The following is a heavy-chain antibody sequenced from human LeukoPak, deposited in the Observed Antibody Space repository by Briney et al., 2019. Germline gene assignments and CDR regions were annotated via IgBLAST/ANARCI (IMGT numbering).Heavy chain of an antibody. D-gene: IGHD5-12*01. CDR3: ARDDALVATGSFDY. CDR2: ISAYNGNT. CDR1: GYTFTSYD. J-gene: IGHJ4*02. V-gene: IGHV1-18*01. Sequence: ASVKVSCKASGYTFTSYDINWVRQAPGQGLEWMAWISAYNGNTNYAQKLQGRVTMTTDTSMSTAYMELRSLRSDDTAVYYCARDDALVATGSFDYWGQGTLVTVSS.